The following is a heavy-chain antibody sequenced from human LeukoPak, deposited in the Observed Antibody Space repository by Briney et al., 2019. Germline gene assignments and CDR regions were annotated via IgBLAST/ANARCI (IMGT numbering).Heavy chain of an antibody. Sequence: ASVKVSCKASGYTFTGYYMHWVRQAPGQGLEWMGRINPNSGGTNYAQKFQGRVTMTRDTSISTAYMELSRLRSDDTAVYYCARDSCSGGSCYYVYWGHGTLVTVSS. V-gene: IGHV1-2*06. CDR2: INPNSGGT. CDR3: ARDSCSGGSCYYVY. J-gene: IGHJ4*01. CDR1: GYTFTGYY. D-gene: IGHD2-15*01.